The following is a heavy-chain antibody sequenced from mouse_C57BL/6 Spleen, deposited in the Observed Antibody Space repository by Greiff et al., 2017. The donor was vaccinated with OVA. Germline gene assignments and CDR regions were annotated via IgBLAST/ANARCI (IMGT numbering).Heavy chain of an antibody. V-gene: IGHV1-80*01. J-gene: IGHJ4*01. D-gene: IGHD4-1*02. Sequence: VQLQQSGAELVKPGASVKISCKASGYAFSSYWMNWVKQRPGKGLEWIGQIYPGDGDTNYNGKFKGKATLTADKSSSTAYMQLSSLTSEDSAVYFCARAPTGPYAMDYWGQGTSVTVSS. CDR3: ARAPTGPYAMDY. CDR1: GYAFSSYW. CDR2: IYPGDGDT.